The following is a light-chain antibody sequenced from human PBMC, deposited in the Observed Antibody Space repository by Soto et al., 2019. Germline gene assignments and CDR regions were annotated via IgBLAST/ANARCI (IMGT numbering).Light chain of an antibody. J-gene: IGKJ1*01. CDR1: QSVTSSY. CDR3: QQYGGLPT. CDR2: GAS. V-gene: IGKV3-20*01. Sequence: EIVLTQSPGTLSLSPGARVTLSCRASQSVTSSYIAWYQQKSGQAPRLLLYGASSRATGIPDRFRGSGSGTDFTLTISRLEPEDFAVYYCQQYGGLPTFGQGTKVDIK.